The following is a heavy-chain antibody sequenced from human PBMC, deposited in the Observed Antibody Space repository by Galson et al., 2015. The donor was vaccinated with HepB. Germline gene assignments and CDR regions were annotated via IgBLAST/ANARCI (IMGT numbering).Heavy chain of an antibody. CDR3: ARVSYDYVWGSFLDGDY. V-gene: IGHV1-18*01. D-gene: IGHD3-16*01. Sequence: SVKVSCKASGYTFTSYGISWVRQAPGQGLEWMGWISAYNGNTNYAQKLQGRVTMTTDTSTSTAYMELRSLRSDDTAVYYCARVSYDYVWGSFLDGDYWGQGTLVTVSS. CDR1: GYTFTSYG. J-gene: IGHJ4*02. CDR2: ISAYNGNT.